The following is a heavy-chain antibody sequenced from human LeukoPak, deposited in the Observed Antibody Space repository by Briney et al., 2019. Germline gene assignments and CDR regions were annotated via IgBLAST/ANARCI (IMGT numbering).Heavy chain of an antibody. CDR1: GGSISSYY. D-gene: IGHD4-11*01. Sequence: SGTLSLTCTVSGGSISSYYWSWIRQPPGKGLEWIGYIYYSGSTNYNPSLKSRVTISVDTSKNQFSLKLSSVTAADTAVYYCARQTSHGYYFDYWGQGTLVTVSS. CDR2: IYYSGST. CDR3: ARQTSHGYYFDY. V-gene: IGHV4-59*08. J-gene: IGHJ4*02.